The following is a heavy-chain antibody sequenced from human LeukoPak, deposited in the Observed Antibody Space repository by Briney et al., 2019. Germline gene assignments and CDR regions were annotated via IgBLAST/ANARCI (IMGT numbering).Heavy chain of an antibody. D-gene: IGHD6-6*01. CDR3: VREYSSSSGRAFDM. CDR1: GFTFSSYW. CDR2: ISTDGSST. J-gene: IGHJ3*02. V-gene: IGHV3-74*01. Sequence: GGSLRLSCAASGFTFSSYWMHWVRQAPGKGLVWVSRISTDGSSTNSADSVKRRLTISRDNAKNTLYLQMNSLRAEDTAVYYCVREYSSSSGRAFDMWGQGTMVTVSP.